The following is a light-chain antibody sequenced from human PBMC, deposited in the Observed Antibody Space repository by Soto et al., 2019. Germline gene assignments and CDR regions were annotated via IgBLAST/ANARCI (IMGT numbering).Light chain of an antibody. J-gene: IGKJ2*01. CDR1: QSINAW. CDR3: LQYCTYSPVT. CDR2: KAS. Sequence: DIQMTQSPSTLSVSVGDRVTITCRASQSINAWLAWDQLKPGKAPKLLIYKASTLESGVPSRFSCSGSGTEFTLNISILQPDDFATYYCLQYCTYSPVTFGQGTKLEIK. V-gene: IGKV1-5*03.